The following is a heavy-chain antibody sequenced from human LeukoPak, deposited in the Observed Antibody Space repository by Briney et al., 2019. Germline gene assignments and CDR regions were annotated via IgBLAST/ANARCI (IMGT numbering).Heavy chain of an antibody. Sequence: ASVKVSCKASGYTFTSYGISWVRQAPGQGLEWMGWISAYNGNTNYAQKLQGRVTMTTDTSTSTAYMELRSLRSDDTAVYYCAKDLGIVEGNWFDPWGQGTLVTVSS. V-gene: IGHV1-18*01. D-gene: IGHD2-15*01. J-gene: IGHJ5*02. CDR2: ISAYNGNT. CDR1: GYTFTSYG. CDR3: AKDLGIVEGNWFDP.